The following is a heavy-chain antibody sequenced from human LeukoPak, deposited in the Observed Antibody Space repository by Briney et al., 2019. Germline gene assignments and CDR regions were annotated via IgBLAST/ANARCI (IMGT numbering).Heavy chain of an antibody. CDR3: ARVITMVRGVTHYYLDY. V-gene: IGHV3-20*04. Sequence: GGSLRLSCAASGFTFDDYGMSWVRQAPGKGLEWVSGINWNGGSTGYADSVKGRFTISRDNAKNSLYLQMNSLRAEDTALYYCARVITMVRGVTHYYLDYWGQGTLVTVSS. CDR2: INWNGGST. D-gene: IGHD3-10*01. J-gene: IGHJ4*02. CDR1: GFTFDDYG.